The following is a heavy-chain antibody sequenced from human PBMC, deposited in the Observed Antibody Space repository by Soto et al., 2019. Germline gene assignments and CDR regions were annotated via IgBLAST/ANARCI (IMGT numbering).Heavy chain of an antibody. CDR3: ASSTVTTYNWFDP. CDR1: GGSISSGDYY. Sequence: TLSLTCTVSGGSISSGDYYWSWIRQPPGKGLEWIGYIYYSGSTYYIPSLKSRVTISVDTSKTQFSLKLSSVTAADTAVYYCASSTVTTYNWFDPRGQGTLVTVSS. CDR2: IYYSGST. D-gene: IGHD4-17*01. V-gene: IGHV4-30-4*01. J-gene: IGHJ5*02.